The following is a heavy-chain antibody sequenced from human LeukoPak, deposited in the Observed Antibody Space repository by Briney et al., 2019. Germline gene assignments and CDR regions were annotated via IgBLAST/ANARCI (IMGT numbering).Heavy chain of an antibody. CDR2: INPNSGDT. J-gene: IGHJ4*02. Sequence: GASVKVSCKASGYTFTGYYMHWVRQAPGQGLEWMAWINPNSGDTNYAQKFQGRVTMTRDPSISTAYMELSRLRSDDTAVYYCPNLGWKHREGGEGFDYWGQGTLVTVSS. CDR3: PNLGWKHREGGEGFDY. D-gene: IGHD2-15*01. V-gene: IGHV1-2*02. CDR1: GYTFTGYY.